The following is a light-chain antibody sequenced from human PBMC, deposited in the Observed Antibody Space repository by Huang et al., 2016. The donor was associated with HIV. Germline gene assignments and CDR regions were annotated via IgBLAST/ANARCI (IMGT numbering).Light chain of an antibody. Sequence: DVQMTQSPSTLSASVGDRVTIACRASQSIGDWLAWYQQKPGKAPNLLIYKASTLQRGVPSRFSGSGSGTEFTLTISSLQPADVATYYCQQYNSYSGTFGQGTKVEIK. CDR2: KAS. CDR3: QQYNSYSGT. CDR1: QSIGDW. V-gene: IGKV1-5*03. J-gene: IGKJ1*01.